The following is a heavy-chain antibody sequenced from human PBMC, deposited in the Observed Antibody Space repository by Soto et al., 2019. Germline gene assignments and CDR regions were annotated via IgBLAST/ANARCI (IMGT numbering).Heavy chain of an antibody. Sequence: GGSLRLSCTASGFTFSSYAMHWVRQAPGKGLEWVAVISYDGSNKYYADSVKGRFAISRDNSKNTMYLQMNSLRVEDTAVYYCARPYSSGWYGDLDYWGQGTLVTVSS. V-gene: IGHV3-30*09. CDR1: GFTFSSYA. CDR2: ISYDGSNK. CDR3: ARPYSSGWYGDLDY. D-gene: IGHD6-19*01. J-gene: IGHJ4*02.